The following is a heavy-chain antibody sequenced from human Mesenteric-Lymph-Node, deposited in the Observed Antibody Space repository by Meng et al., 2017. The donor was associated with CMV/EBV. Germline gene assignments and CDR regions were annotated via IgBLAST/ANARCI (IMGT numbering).Heavy chain of an antibody. D-gene: IGHD4-11*01. CDR1: GFTVSSNY. V-gene: IGHV3-53*05. Sequence: GESLKISCAASGFTVSSNYMSWVRQAPGKGLEWVSVIYSGGSTYYADSVKGRFTISRDNAKNSLYLQMSSLRGEDTALYYCVKGPNGYSNYYFDYWGQGTLVTVSS. CDR3: VKGPNGYSNYYFDY. CDR2: IYSGGST. J-gene: IGHJ4*02.